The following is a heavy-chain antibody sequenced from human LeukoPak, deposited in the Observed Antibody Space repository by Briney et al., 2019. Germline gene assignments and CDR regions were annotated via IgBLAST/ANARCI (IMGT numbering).Heavy chain of an antibody. D-gene: IGHD1-14*01. V-gene: IGHV3-48*03. CDR2: ISSSSSTI. J-gene: IGHJ3*02. Sequence: GGSLRLSCAASGFTFSSYEMNWVRQAPGKGLEWVSYISSSSSTIYYADSVKGRFTISRDNAKNSLYLQMNSLRAEDTAVYYCARDNPNYGLFAFDIWGQGTMVTVSS. CDR1: GFTFSSYE. CDR3: ARDNPNYGLFAFDI.